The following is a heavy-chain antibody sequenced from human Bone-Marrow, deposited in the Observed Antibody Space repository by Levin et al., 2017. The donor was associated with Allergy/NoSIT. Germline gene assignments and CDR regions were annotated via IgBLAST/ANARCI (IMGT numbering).Heavy chain of an antibody. V-gene: IGHV4-59*01. Sequence: SQTLSLTCTVSGASLRSYYWTWIRPSPGVGLEWIGCNYDSGITNYNSALKSRVTISVDTSKNQFSLKLRSVNAADTAVYYCARAFSSASWFDPWGQGTLVIVSS. CDR3: ARAFSSASWFDP. CDR2: NYDSGIT. CDR1: GASLRSYY. D-gene: IGHD6-25*01. J-gene: IGHJ5*02.